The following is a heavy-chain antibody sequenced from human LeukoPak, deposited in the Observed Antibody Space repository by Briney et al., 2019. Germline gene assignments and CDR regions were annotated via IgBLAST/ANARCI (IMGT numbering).Heavy chain of an antibody. D-gene: IGHD1-26*01. CDR1: GFTFSSYG. J-gene: IGHJ4*02. CDR3: AKDHRVGATYYIDY. V-gene: IGHV3-30*02. Sequence: QPGGSLRLSCAASGFTFSSYGMHWVRQAPGKGLEWVAFIRYDGSNKYYADSVKGRFTISRDNSKNTLYLQMNSLRAEDTAVYYCAKDHRVGATYYIDYWGLGTLVTVSS. CDR2: IRYDGSNK.